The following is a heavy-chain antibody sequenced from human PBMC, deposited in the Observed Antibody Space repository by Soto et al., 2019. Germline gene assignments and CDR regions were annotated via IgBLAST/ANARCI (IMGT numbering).Heavy chain of an antibody. CDR3: ARTVARMNLDY. J-gene: IGHJ4*02. V-gene: IGHV2-26*01. Sequence: QVTLKESGPVLVKPTETLTLTCTASGFSLSNARMGVSWIRQPPGKALEWLAHIFSNDETASSTSLKTRLTISKDTSKSQVVLTMGNMDPVDTATYYCARTVARMNLDYWGQGTLVTVSS. D-gene: IGHD2-21*01. CDR2: IFSNDET. CDR1: GFSLSNARMG.